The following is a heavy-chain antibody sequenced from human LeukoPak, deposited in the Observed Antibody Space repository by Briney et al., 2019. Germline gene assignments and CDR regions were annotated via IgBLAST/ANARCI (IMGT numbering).Heavy chain of an antibody. CDR1: GGTFSSYT. J-gene: IGHJ5*02. CDR3: AADLWKMGAEGDNWFDP. V-gene: IGHV1-69*02. CDR2: IIPIAGIT. D-gene: IGHD1-26*01. Sequence: GSSVKVSCKASGGTFSSYTINWVRQAPGQGLEWMGRIIPIAGITNYAQKFQGRVTITADKSTSTVYMELSSLRSEDTAVYYCAADLWKMGAEGDNWFDPWGQGTLVTVSS.